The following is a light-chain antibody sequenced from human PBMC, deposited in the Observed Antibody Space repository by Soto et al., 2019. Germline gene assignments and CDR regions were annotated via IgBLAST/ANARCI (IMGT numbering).Light chain of an antibody. Sequence: QSALTQPASVCGSPGQSVTISCTGTSSDVGGYIYVSWYQQHPGKPPKLMIYEVSNRPSGVSDRFSGSKSGTTASLIISGLQAEDEADYYCSSYTTASTLVFGTGTKVTVL. CDR3: SSYTTASTLV. V-gene: IGLV2-14*01. J-gene: IGLJ1*01. CDR1: SSDVGGYIY. CDR2: EVS.